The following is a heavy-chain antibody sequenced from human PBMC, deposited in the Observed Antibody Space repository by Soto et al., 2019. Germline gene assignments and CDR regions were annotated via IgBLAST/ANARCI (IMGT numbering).Heavy chain of an antibody. Sequence: KPSETLSLTCAVSGVSITTTGYSWSWIRQPPGKGLEWIGYIYPSGTIFYNPSLNSRVTISIDPSNNQFSLRLSSVSAADTAVYYCARVRCLSEYDILTGYYICDQWGRGTLVTVSS. CDR2: IYPSGTI. CDR3: ARVRCLSEYDILTGYYICDQ. V-gene: IGHV4-30-2*01. D-gene: IGHD3-9*01. J-gene: IGHJ4*02. CDR1: GVSITTTGYS.